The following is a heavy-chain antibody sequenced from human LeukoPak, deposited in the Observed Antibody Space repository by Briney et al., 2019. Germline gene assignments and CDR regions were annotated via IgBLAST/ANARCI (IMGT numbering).Heavy chain of an antibody. D-gene: IGHD2-2*01. CDR3: ARRQGCSSTSCPPDY. V-gene: IGHV5-51*01. Sequence: GESLKISCKGSGYSFTNYWIGWVRQTPGKGLEWMGIIYPGDSDTRYSPSFQGQVTMSADKSINTAYLQWSSLKASDTAIYYCARRQGCSSTSCPPDYWGQGTLVTVSP. J-gene: IGHJ4*02. CDR1: GYSFTNYW. CDR2: IYPGDSDT.